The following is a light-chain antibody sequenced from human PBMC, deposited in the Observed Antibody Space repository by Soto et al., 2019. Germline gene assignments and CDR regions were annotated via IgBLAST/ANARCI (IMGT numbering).Light chain of an antibody. CDR2: SAS. J-gene: IGKJ2*01. CDR1: QSVRSGS. V-gene: IGKV3-20*01. CDR3: QHYADSPHT. Sequence: PGEGATLSCRASQSVRSGSLAWYQQKPGQAPRLLIYSASSRATDIPDRFSGSGYGTDFILTISRLEPEDFAVYYCQHYADSPHTFGQGTKLEIK.